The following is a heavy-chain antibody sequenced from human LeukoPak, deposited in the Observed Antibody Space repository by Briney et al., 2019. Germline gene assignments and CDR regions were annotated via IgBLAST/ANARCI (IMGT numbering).Heavy chain of an antibody. Sequence: GESLKISCKGSGYSFTSYWISWVRQMPGKGLEWMGRIDPSDSYTNYSPSFQGHVTISADKSIRTAYPQWSSLKASDTAMYYCANSPRYCSGGSCSAPPYYWGQGPLVTVSS. CDR3: ANSPRYCSGGSCSAPPYY. CDR1: GYSFTSYW. D-gene: IGHD2-15*01. V-gene: IGHV5-10-1*01. J-gene: IGHJ4*02. CDR2: IDPSDSYT.